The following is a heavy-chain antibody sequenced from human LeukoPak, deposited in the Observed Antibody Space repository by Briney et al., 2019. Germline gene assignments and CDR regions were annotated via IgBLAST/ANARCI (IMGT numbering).Heavy chain of an antibody. D-gene: IGHD5-18*01. V-gene: IGHV1-2*02. CDR3: AREGRVDSAVVLFDY. CDR1: GYTFTGYY. Sequence: ASVKISCKASGYTFTGYYMPWVRQAPGQGLDWMGWINPNQGGTNYAQKFQGRVTMTRDTSISTAYIELRRLRSDDTTVYYCAREGRVDSAVVLFDYWGQGTLVTVSS. CDR2: INPNQGGT. J-gene: IGHJ4*02.